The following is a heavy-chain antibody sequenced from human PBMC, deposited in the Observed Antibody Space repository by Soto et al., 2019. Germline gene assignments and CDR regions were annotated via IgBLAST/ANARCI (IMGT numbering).Heavy chain of an antibody. D-gene: IGHD3-10*01. V-gene: IGHV4-30-4*01. CDR1: GGSISSGDYY. Sequence: TSETLSLTCTVSGGSISSGDYYWSWIRQPPGKGLEWIGYIYYNGSTYYNPSLKSRVTISVGTSKNQFSLKLSSVTAADTAVYYCARVVHYYGSGSYYWFDPWGQGTLVTVSS. CDR3: ARVVHYYGSGSYYWFDP. J-gene: IGHJ5*02. CDR2: IYYNGST.